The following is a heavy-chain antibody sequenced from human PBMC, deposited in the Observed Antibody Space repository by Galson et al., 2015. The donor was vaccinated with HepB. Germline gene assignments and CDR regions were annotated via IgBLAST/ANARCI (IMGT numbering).Heavy chain of an antibody. J-gene: IGHJ3*02. CDR2: IYWDDDK. CDR3: AKQLWYDAFDI. Sequence: PALVKPTQTLTLTCTFSGFSLSTSGVGVGWIRQPPGKALEWLALIYWDDDKRYSPSPKSRLTITRDTSKNQVVLTMTNMDPVDTATYYCAKQLWYDAFDIWGQGTMVTVSS. D-gene: IGHD5-18*01. V-gene: IGHV2-5*02. CDR1: GFSLSTSGVG.